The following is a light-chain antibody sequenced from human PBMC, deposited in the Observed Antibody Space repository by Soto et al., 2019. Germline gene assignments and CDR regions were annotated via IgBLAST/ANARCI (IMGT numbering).Light chain of an antibody. Sequence: DIQMTQSPSTLAASAGDRVTITCRASQRINNWLAWYQQKPGKAPKLLIYQASNLQSGVPPRFSGSGSGSEFNFTITGLKPDDFATYFCQQYNTYATFGQGTRLEIK. CDR1: QRINNW. CDR3: QQYNTYAT. V-gene: IGKV1-5*03. CDR2: QAS. J-gene: IGKJ5*01.